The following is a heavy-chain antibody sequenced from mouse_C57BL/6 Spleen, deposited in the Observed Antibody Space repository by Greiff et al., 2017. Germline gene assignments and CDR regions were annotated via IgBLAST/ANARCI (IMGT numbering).Heavy chain of an antibody. D-gene: IGHD2-1*01. CDR1: GYSITSGYY. CDR2: ISYDGSN. J-gene: IGHJ4*01. V-gene: IGHV3-6*01. Sequence: EVKLMESGPGLVKPSQSLSLTCSVTGYSITSGYYWNWIRQFPGNKLEWMGYISYDGSNNYNPSLKNRISITRDTSKNQFFLKLNSVTTEDTATYYCARDEGYYGNYERAMDYWGQGTSVTVSS. CDR3: ARDEGYYGNYERAMDY.